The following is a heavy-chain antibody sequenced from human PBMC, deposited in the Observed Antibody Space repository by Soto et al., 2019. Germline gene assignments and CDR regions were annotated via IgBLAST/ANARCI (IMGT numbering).Heavy chain of an antibody. CDR2: IWYDGSNK. Sequence: GGSLRLSCAASGFTFSSYGMHWVRQAPGKGLEWVAVIWYDGSNKYYADSVKGRFTISRDNSKNTLYLQMNSLRAEDTAVYYCAREHSALLWFGEFPNPPSYWGQGTLVTVSS. CDR1: GFTFSSYG. D-gene: IGHD3-10*01. V-gene: IGHV3-30*19. CDR3: AREHSALLWFGEFPNPPSY. J-gene: IGHJ4*02.